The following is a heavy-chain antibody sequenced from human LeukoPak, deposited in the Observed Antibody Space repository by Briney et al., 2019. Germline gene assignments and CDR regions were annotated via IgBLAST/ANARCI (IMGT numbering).Heavy chain of an antibody. V-gene: IGHV1-2*02. CDR1: GYTFTGYY. CDR2: INPNSGGT. J-gene: IGHJ5*02. D-gene: IGHD4-17*01. CDR3: ARDKGFQMTTVTDNWFDP. Sequence: ASVKVSCKASGYTFTGYYMHWVRQAPGQGLEWMGWINPNSGGTNYAQKFQGRVTMTRDTSISTAYMELSRLRSDDTAVYYCARDKGFQMTTVTDNWFDPWGQGTLVTVSS.